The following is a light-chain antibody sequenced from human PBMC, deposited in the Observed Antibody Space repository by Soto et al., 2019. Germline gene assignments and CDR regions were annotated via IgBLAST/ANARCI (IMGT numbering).Light chain of an antibody. CDR2: EVT. CDR1: SGDIGNFNL. J-gene: IGLJ3*02. V-gene: IGLV2-23*02. Sequence: QSALTQPASVSGSPGQSITMSCTGTSGDIGNFNLVSWYQQHPGRAPHLIISEVTKRLSGVSDRFSGSKSGNTASLTISGLQAEDEADYYCCAYAGGSVYVLFGGGTKLTVL. CDR3: CAYAGGSVYVL.